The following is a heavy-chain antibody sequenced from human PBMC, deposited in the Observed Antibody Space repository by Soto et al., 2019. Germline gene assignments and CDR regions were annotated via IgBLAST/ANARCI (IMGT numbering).Heavy chain of an antibody. V-gene: IGHV1-18*01. CDR1: GYTFTSYG. D-gene: IGHD5-12*01. Sequence: ASVKVSCKASGYTFTSYGISWVRQAPGQGLEWMGWISAYNGNTNYAQKLQGRVTMTTDTSTSTAYMELRSLRSDDTAVYYCARERYSGYDLHYYDMDVWDKGTTVTVSS. CDR2: ISAYNGNT. CDR3: ARERYSGYDLHYYDMDV. J-gene: IGHJ6*03.